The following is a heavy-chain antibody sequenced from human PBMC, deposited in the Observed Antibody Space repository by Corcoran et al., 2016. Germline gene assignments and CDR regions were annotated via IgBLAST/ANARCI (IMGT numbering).Heavy chain of an antibody. CDR1: GGSVSSDSHF. J-gene: IGHJ5*02. V-gene: IGHV4-61*01. CDR2: ISYSEYT. CDR3: ARARERGTDYFDP. Sequence: QVQLHESGPGLVKPSETLSLACTVPGGSVSSDSHFWSWLRQPPGKGLEWIGYISYSEYTNYNPSLKSRVTISVDTSKNQFSLRLSSVTAADTAVYYCARARERGTDYFDPWGQGTLVTVSS. D-gene: IGHD4-17*01.